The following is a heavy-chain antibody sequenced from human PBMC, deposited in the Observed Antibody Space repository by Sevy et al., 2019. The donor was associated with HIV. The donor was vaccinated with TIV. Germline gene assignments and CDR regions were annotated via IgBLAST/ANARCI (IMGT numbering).Heavy chain of an antibody. CDR3: XXXXXATDWGMDV. D-gene: IGHD3-9*01. Sequence: GGSLRLSCTASGFTFGDYTVSWVRQAPGKGLEWVGFIRSKSYGGTIEYAASVKGRFTISKDTSKSIAYLQMNSLKTXXXXXXXXXXXXXATDWGMDVWGQGTTVTVSS. CDR2: IRSKSYGGTI. V-gene: IGHV3-49*04. J-gene: IGHJ6*02. CDR1: GFTFGDYT.